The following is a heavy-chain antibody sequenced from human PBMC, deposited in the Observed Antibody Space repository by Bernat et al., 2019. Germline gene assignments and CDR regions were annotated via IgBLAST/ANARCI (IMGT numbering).Heavy chain of an antibody. V-gene: IGHV3-33*01. D-gene: IGHD3-10*01. CDR1: GFTFSSYG. CDR2: IWYDGSNK. Sequence: QVQLVESGGGVVQPGRSLRLSCAASGFTFSSYGMHWVRQAPGKGLEWVAVIWYDGSNKYYADSVKGRFTISRDNSKNTLYLQMNSLRAEDTAVYYCARDRYYYGSGSYPNWFDLWGQGTLVTVSS. CDR3: ARDRYYYGSGSYPNWFDL. J-gene: IGHJ5*02.